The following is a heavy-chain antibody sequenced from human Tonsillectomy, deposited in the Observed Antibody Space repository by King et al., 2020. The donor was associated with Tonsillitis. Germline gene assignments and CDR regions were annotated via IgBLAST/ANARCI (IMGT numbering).Heavy chain of an antibody. V-gene: IGHV3-30*18. J-gene: IGHJ6*02. CDR1: GFTFSSYG. CDR2: ISYDGSNK. CDR3: AKSYGSGSYYYYFGMDV. D-gene: IGHD3-10*01. Sequence: QLVQSGGGVVQPGRSLRLSCAASGFTFSSYGMHWVRQAPGKGLEWVAVISYDGSNKFYADSVKGRFTISRDNSKNTLYLQMNSLRAEDTAVYYCAKSYGSGSYYYYFGMDVWGQGTTVTVSS.